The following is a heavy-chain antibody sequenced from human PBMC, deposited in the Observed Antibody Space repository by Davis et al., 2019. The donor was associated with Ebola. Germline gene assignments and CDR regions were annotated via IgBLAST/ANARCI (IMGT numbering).Heavy chain of an antibody. CDR3: ARTYSSSWYIAELGY. D-gene: IGHD6-13*01. V-gene: IGHV1-46*01. CDR2: INPSGGST. J-gene: IGHJ4*02. CDR1: GYTFTSYY. Sequence: AASVKVSCKASGYTFTSYYMHWVRQAPGQGLEWMGIINPSGGSTNYAQKLQGRVTMTTDTSTSTAYMELRSLRSDDTAVYYCARTYSSSWYIAELGYWGQGTLVTVSS.